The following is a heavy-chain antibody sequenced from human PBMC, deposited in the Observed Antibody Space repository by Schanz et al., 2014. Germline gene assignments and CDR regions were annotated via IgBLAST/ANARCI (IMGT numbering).Heavy chain of an antibody. J-gene: IGHJ4*02. V-gene: IGHV3-23*04. Sequence: VQLVESGGGVVQPGRSLRLSCAASGLTFSNHAMSWVRQAPGKGLEWVSAISGSGDNTFYADSVRGRFTISRDNSRNTLYLQMNSLRAGDTAVYYCARGRRGDCRRTSCTYYFDYWGQGTLVTVSS. CDR3: ARGRRGDCRRTSCTYYFDY. D-gene: IGHD2-2*01. CDR1: GLTFSNHA. CDR2: ISGSGDNT.